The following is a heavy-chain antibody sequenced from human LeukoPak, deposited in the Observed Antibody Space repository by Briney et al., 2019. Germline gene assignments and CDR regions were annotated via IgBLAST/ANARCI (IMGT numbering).Heavy chain of an antibody. Sequence: ASVKVSCKASGYTFTGYYMHWVRQAPGQGLEWMGWINPNSGGTNYAQKFQGRVTMTGDTSISTAYMELSRLRSDDTAVYYCARDGRDYGDYDWFDPWGQGTLVTVSS. CDR2: INPNSGGT. CDR3: ARDGRDYGDYDWFDP. V-gene: IGHV1-2*02. D-gene: IGHD4-17*01. CDR1: GYTFTGYY. J-gene: IGHJ5*02.